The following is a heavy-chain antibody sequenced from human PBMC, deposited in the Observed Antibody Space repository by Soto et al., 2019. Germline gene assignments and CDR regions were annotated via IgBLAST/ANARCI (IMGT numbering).Heavy chain of an antibody. D-gene: IGHD6-13*01. Sequence: ASVKVSCKASGYSFTSYGISWVRQAPGQGLEWMGWISAYNGNTNYAQKLQGRVTMTTDTSTSTAYMELRSLRSDDTAVYYCARGTGRSAAGTIAAFDIWGQGTMVTVS. J-gene: IGHJ3*02. CDR2: ISAYNGNT. V-gene: IGHV1-18*01. CDR1: GYSFTSYG. CDR3: ARGTGRSAAGTIAAFDI.